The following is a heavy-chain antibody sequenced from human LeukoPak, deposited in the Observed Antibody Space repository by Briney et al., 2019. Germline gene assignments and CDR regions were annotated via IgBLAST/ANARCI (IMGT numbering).Heavy chain of an antibody. CDR3: ARGGYSSSWYWFDP. V-gene: IGHV3-21*01. CDR1: GFTFGSYN. J-gene: IGHJ5*02. Sequence: SGGSLRLSCVASGFTFGSYNMNWVRQTPGKGLEWVSSISSSSSYIYYADSVKGRFTISRDNAKNSLYLQMNSLRAEDTAVYYCARGGYSSSWYWFDPWGQGTLVTVSS. D-gene: IGHD6-13*01. CDR2: ISSSSSYI.